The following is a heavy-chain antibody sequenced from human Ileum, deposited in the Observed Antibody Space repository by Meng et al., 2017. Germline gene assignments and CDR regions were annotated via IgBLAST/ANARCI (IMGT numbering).Heavy chain of an antibody. J-gene: IGHJ5*02. CDR1: GGSISDSNW. V-gene: IGHV4-4*02. CDR3: ARDLLGPAIAASGYFDP. D-gene: IGHD5-12*01. CDR2: IYHTGST. Sequence: QVQLQESGSGLVKPSGPLSLTCAVSGGSISDSNWWSWVRQPPGKGLEWIGEIYHTGSTNYNPSLKSRVTMSLDKSKNQFFLDLTSVTAADTAVYYCARDLLGPAIAASGYFDPWGQGTLVTVSS.